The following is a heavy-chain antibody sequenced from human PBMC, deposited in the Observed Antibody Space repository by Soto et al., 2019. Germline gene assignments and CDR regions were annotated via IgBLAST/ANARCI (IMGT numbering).Heavy chain of an antibody. CDR1: GFTFSNYA. CDR2: FTRSGKT. CDR3: AREVATGSPKFYF. D-gene: IGHD3-10*01. Sequence: EVQLLESAGGLEQPGGSLRLSCAASGFTFSNYAMSWVRQAPGKGLAWVSTFTRSGKTYYADSVKGRFTISRDNTNNPLHWQRNSLRADDTAVYYCAREVATGSPKFYFWGLGTLVTLS. V-gene: IGHV3-23*01. J-gene: IGHJ4*02.